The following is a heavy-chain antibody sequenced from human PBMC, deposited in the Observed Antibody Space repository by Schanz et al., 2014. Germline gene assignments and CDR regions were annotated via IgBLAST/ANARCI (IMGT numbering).Heavy chain of an antibody. CDR3: AKDAPYPFDL. CDR1: GFSFSDYY. CDR2: INTGSNYI. Sequence: MQLLESGGGLAQPGGSLRLSCAASGFSFSDYYMSWIRQAPGKGLEWISFINTGSNYINYADSVKGRFTISRDNTKNSLFLQLNSLRAEDTAIYYCAKDAPYPFDLWGRGTLITVSS. V-gene: IGHV3-11*05. J-gene: IGHJ2*01.